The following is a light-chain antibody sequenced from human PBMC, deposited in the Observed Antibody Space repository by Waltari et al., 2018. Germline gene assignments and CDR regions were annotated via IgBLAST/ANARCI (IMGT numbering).Light chain of an antibody. CDR1: QVISSY. CDR3: QQYYSYPRIT. V-gene: IGKV1-8*01. CDR2: AAS. Sequence: AIRMTQSPSSFSASTGDSVTITCRASQVISSYLAWYQQKPGKAPKLLIYAASNLQSGGPSRFSGSGSGTDFTLTISCLQSEDFATYYCQQYYSYPRITFGQGTRLEIK. J-gene: IGKJ5*01.